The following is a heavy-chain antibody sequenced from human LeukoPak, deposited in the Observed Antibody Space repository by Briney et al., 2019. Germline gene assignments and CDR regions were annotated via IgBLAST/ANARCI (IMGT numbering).Heavy chain of an antibody. J-gene: IGHJ4*02. V-gene: IGHV3-11*01. D-gene: IGHD3-16*02. CDR3: AKDTELVMITFGGVIAGGFDY. Sequence: PGGSLRLSCAASGFTFSDYYMSWIRQAPGKGLEWVSYISSSGSTIYYADSVKGRFTISRDNSKNTLYLQMNSLRAEDTAVYYCAKDTELVMITFGGVIAGGFDYWGQGTLVTVSS. CDR2: ISSSGSTI. CDR1: GFTFSDYY.